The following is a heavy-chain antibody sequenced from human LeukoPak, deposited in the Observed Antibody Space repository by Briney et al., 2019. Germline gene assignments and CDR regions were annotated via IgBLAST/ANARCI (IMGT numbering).Heavy chain of an antibody. V-gene: IGHV1-69*05. Sequence: ASVKVSCKASGGTFSSYAISWVRQAPGQGLEWMGGIIPIFGTANYAQKLQGRVTMTTDTSTSTAYMELRSLRSDDTAVYYCAREKWLPYNWFDPWGQGTLVTVSS. CDR1: GGTFSSYA. D-gene: IGHD5-12*01. J-gene: IGHJ5*02. CDR3: AREKWLPYNWFDP. CDR2: IIPIFGTA.